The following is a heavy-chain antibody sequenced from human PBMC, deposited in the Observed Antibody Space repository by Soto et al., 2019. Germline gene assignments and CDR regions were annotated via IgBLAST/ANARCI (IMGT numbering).Heavy chain of an antibody. D-gene: IGHD3-16*01. J-gene: IGHJ4*02. CDR2: ITASGYSA. CDR3: AKGDLLWDPFDF. Sequence: EAQLLESGGGLVQPGGSLRLPCAASGLAFSNYAMTWVRQAPGKGLEWVSIITASGYSAYYGGAVKGRFTTSRDNSRSTLYLQMNGLRADDTAVYYCAKGDLLWDPFDFWGQGTLVTVSS. CDR1: GLAFSNYA. V-gene: IGHV3-23*01.